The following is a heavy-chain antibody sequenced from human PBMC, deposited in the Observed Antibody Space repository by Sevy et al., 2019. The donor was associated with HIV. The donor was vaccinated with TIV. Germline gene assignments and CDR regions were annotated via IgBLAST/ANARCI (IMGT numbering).Heavy chain of an antibody. Sequence: GESLKISCAASESTFSDYSMNWVRQAPGKGLEWVSYISSSSITIYYADSVRGRFTISRDNAKKSLYLQMTNLRAEDTAVYYCARDLTRMFFWGQGTTVTVSS. V-gene: IGHV3-48*01. CDR1: ESTFSDYS. CDR3: ARDLTRMFF. J-gene: IGHJ6*02. CDR2: ISSSSITI. D-gene: IGHD3-10*02.